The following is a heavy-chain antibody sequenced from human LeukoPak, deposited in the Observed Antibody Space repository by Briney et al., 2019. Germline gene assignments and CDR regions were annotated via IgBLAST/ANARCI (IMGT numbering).Heavy chain of an antibody. D-gene: IGHD5-12*01. Sequence: ASVKVSCKASGYTFTDFHLYWVRQAPGQGLEWMGWINPNSGGTNYAQKFQGRVTMTRDTSISTAYMELSRLRSDDTAVYYCAREIRDIVATIAYYYGMDVWGQGTTVIVSS. V-gene: IGHV1-2*02. CDR1: GYTFTDFH. CDR3: AREIRDIVATIAYYYGMDV. CDR2: INPNSGGT. J-gene: IGHJ6*02.